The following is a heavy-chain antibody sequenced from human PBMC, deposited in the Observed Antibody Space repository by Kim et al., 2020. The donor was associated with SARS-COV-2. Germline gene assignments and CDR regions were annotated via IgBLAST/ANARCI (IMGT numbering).Heavy chain of an antibody. CDR1: GYNFDNYW. D-gene: IGHD3-10*01. CDR3: ARIFLATHGGTSGTSYRRSWYFDV. V-gene: IGHV5-51*07. CDR2: IFPGDSDT. J-gene: IGHJ2*01. Sequence: GESLKISCEGSGYNFDNYWIGWVHQMPGKGLEWIGFIFPGDSDTRYSPSFEGQVTISVDKSISTAYLQWNSLKASDTAIYYCARIFLATHGGTSGTSYRRSWYFDVWGRGTLVTVSS.